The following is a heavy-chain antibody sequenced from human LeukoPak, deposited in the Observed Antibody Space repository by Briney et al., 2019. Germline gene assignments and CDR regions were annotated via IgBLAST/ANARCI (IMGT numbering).Heavy chain of an antibody. CDR2: INHSGST. CDR1: GRSLSGYY. Sequence: SETLSLTCGVYGRSLSGYYWSWIRQPPGKGLEWIGEINHSGSTNYNPSLKSRVTISVDTSKNQFSLKLSSVTAADTAVYYCARGNDRNCSSTSCHNWFDPWGQGTLVTVSS. V-gene: IGHV4-34*01. CDR3: ARGNDRNCSSTSCHNWFDP. D-gene: IGHD2-2*01. J-gene: IGHJ5*02.